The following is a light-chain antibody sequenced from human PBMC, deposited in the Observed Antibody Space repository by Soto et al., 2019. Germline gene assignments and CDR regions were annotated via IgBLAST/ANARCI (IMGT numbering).Light chain of an antibody. V-gene: IGKV1-27*01. CDR3: PKYNGTALT. CDR2: DTS. J-gene: IGKJ4*01. CDR1: QGISIY. Sequence: DIQRTQSPSSLSASVGDRVTIAFRARQGISIYLAWYQQKPGKVPQFLIYDTSTLQSGVPSWISGSGSGTDFPLTISGVQPEDVATDYCPKYNGTALTGGGGTKAEIK.